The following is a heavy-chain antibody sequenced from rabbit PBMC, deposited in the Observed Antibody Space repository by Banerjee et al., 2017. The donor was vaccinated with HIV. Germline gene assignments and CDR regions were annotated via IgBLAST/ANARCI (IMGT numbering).Heavy chain of an antibody. CDR3: ARYYSSSYAGYDL. CDR2: IYGGSGST. Sequence: QQQLEESGGGLVKPGGTLKLSCKASGFTLSSYWMCWVRQAPGKGLELIACIYGGSGSTWYASWVNGRFTISKTSSTTVTLQMTSLTAADTATYFCARYYSSSYAGYDLWGQAPSSPS. V-gene: IGHV1S45*01. D-gene: IGHD7-1*01. J-gene: IGHJ4*01. CDR1: GFTLSSYW.